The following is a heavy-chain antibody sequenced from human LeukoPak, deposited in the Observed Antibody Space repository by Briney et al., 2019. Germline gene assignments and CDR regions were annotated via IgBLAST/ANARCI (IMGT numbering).Heavy chain of an antibody. CDR2: ICSDNIK. J-gene: IGHJ4*02. Sequence: GGSLRLSCAASGLTVSSNCMSWVRQAPGKGLEWLAIICSDNIKQYSDSAKGRFTISRDDSKNMLYLQMNSLRADDSAIYYCVGDVLRSSGSFWGQGTLVTVSS. CDR3: VGDVLRSSGSF. CDR1: GLTVSSNC. V-gene: IGHV3-53*01. D-gene: IGHD6-19*01.